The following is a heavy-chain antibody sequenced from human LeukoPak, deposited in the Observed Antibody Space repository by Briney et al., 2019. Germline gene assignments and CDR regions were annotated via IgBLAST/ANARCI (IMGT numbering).Heavy chain of an antibody. CDR2: INHSGST. D-gene: IGHD3-10*01. J-gene: IGHJ4*02. CDR3: ARRSLGWFGEFRSWYFDF. Sequence: SETLSLTCAVYAGSFSGYYWSWIRQSPGEGLEWLGEINHSGSTNYNPSLKSRVTISVDTSKNQFSLKLSSVTAADTAVYYCARRSLGWFGEFRSWYFDFWGQGSLVTVSS. V-gene: IGHV4-34*01. CDR1: AGSFSGYY.